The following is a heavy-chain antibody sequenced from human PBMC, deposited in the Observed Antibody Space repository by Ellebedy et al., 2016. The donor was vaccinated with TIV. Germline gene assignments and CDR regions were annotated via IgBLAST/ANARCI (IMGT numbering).Heavy chain of an antibody. Sequence: ASVKVSCXASGGTFSSYAISWVRQATGQGLEWMGWMNPNSGNTGYAQKFQGRVTMTRNTSISTAYMELSSLRSEDTAVYYCARVPANYDFWSVWFNPWGQGTLVTVSS. D-gene: IGHD3-3*01. CDR2: MNPNSGNT. J-gene: IGHJ5*02. V-gene: IGHV1-8*02. CDR1: GGTFSSYA. CDR3: ARVPANYDFWSVWFNP.